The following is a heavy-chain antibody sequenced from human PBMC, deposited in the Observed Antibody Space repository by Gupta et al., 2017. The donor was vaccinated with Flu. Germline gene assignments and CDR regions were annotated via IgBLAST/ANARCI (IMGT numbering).Heavy chain of an antibody. CDR3: ARAGLLLVFDI. CDR1: GTFSSYA. D-gene: IGHD4-17*01. CDR2: IIPIFGTA. Sequence: GTFSSYAICGVRQAPGQGLEWMVGIIPIFGTANCAQKFQGRVTITAVESTSTAYMELSSLRSEDTAVYYCARAGLLLVFDIWGQGTMVTVSS. V-gene: IGHV1-69*01. J-gene: IGHJ3*02.